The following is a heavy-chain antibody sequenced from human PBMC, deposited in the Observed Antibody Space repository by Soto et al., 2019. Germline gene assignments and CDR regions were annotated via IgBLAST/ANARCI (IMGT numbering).Heavy chain of an antibody. CDR3: ARKGGVGATTGWD. D-gene: IGHD1-26*01. J-gene: IGHJ4*02. V-gene: IGHV3-23*01. CDR2: VSASGGGT. CDR1: GFTFSSYA. Sequence: EVQLLESGGGLVQPGGSLRLSCAASGFTFSSYAMNWVRQAPGKGLEWVAGVSASGGGTSYADSVKGRFTISRDNSKDTLYLKMKGRRAEDTAVYYCARKGGVGATTGWDWGQGTLVTVSS.